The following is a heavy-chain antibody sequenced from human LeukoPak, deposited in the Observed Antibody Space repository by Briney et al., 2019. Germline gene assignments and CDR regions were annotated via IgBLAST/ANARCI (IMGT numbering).Heavy chain of an antibody. CDR1: GFTFSSYA. CDR2: ISGSGGST. J-gene: IGHJ4*02. V-gene: IGHV3-23*01. Sequence: PGGSLRLSCAASGFTFSSYAMSWVRQAPGKGLEWVSAISGSGGSTYYADSVKGRFTTSRDNSKSALYLQMNSLRAEDTAVYYCAKGPRWLGIAYFDYWGQGTLVTVSS. CDR3: AKGPRWLGIAYFDY. D-gene: IGHD5-24*01.